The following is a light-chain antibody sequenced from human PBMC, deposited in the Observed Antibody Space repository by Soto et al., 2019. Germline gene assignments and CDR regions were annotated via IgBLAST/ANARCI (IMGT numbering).Light chain of an antibody. CDR1: SSDVGGYNY. CDR2: DVS. J-gene: IGLJ1*01. CDR3: CSYAGSYTRV. Sequence: QSALTQPRSVSGSPGQSVTISCTGTSSDVGGYNYVSWYQQHPGKAPKLMIYDVSKRPSGVPDRLSGSKSGHTDSLTISGQQAEDEADYYCCSYAGSYTRVFGTVTKLTVL. V-gene: IGLV2-11*01.